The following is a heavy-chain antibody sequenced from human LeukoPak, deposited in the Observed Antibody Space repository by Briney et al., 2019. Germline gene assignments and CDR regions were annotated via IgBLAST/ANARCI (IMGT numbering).Heavy chain of an antibody. V-gene: IGHV3-30*02. CDR1: GFTFSSYA. D-gene: IGHD4-17*01. J-gene: IGHJ4*02. CDR2: IRYDGSNK. Sequence: GGSLRLSCAASGFTFSSYAMSWVRQAPGKGLEWVAFIRYDGSNKYYADSVKGRFTISRDNSKNTLYLQMNSLRAEDTAVYYCAKDQGSRYGDYVPSDYWGQGTLVTVSS. CDR3: AKDQGSRYGDYVPSDY.